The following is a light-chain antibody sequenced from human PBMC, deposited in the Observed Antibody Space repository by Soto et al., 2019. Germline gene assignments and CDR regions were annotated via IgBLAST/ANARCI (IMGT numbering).Light chain of an antibody. Sequence: QAVVTQEPSLTVSPGGTVTLTCGSSTGAVTSGHYPYWFQQRPGQTPRILIYDTSNRHSWTPARFSGSLLGGKAALTLSGAQPEDEADSYCLLCYTGAPVVFGGGTQLTVL. J-gene: IGLJ2*01. CDR1: TGAVTSGHY. CDR2: DTS. CDR3: LLCYTGAPVV. V-gene: IGLV7-46*01.